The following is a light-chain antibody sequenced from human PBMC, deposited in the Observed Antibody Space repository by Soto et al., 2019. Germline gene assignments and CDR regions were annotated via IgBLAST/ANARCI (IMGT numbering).Light chain of an antibody. V-gene: IGKV3-20*01. CDR2: DTS. J-gene: IGKJ1*01. Sequence: IVVTKSASALSVSPGERATLSCRASQRVTSSYLAWFQQKPGQPPRLVIYDTSSRAAGIPDRFSGSGSGTDFTLTISRLEPEDFAVYYCQQYGVSPWTFGQGTKVDI. CDR3: QQYGVSPWT. CDR1: QRVTSSY.